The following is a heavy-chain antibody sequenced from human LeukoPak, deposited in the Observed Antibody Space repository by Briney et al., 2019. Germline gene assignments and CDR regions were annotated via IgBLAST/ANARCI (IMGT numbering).Heavy chain of an antibody. CDR1: GGSISSYY. CDR2: IYSSGGT. J-gene: IGHJ3*02. CDR3: ARTVFEAFDI. Sequence: PSETLSLTCTVSGGSISSYYWSWIRQPPGKGLEWIGYIYSSGGTNYNPSLKSRVTISVDTSKNQFSLKLSSVTAADTAVYYCARTVFEAFDIWGQGTMVTVSS. V-gene: IGHV4-59*01.